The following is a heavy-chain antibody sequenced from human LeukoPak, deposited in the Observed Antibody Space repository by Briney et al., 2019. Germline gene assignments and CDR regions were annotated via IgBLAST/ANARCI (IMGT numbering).Heavy chain of an antibody. Sequence: GGSLRLSCAASGFTFSYNWMHWVRQAPGKGLVWVSRISRDGRTTPYADSVKGRFTISRDSAKKTLFLQMNELRAEDTAVYYCLGYYSGSPNWGQGTLVTVSS. D-gene: IGHD3-10*01. V-gene: IGHV3-74*03. CDR1: GFTFSYNW. CDR2: ISRDGRTT. J-gene: IGHJ4*02. CDR3: LGYYSGSPN.